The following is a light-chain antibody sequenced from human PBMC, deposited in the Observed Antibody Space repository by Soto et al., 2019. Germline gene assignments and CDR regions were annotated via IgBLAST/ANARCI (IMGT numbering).Light chain of an antibody. CDR3: HHYDSSPLT. CDR2: GAS. J-gene: IGKJ4*01. Sequence: EIVLTQSPGTLSLSPGERATLSCRASQSVSSSYLAWYQQKPGQAPRLLIYGASSRATGIPGRFSGSASGTDFTLTISRLEPEDFAVYYYHHYDSSPLTFGGGTKVEIK. CDR1: QSVSSSY. V-gene: IGKV3-20*01.